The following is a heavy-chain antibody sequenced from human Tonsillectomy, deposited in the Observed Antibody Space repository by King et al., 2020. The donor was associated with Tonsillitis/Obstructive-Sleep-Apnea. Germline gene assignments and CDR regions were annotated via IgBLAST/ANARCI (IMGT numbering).Heavy chain of an antibody. Sequence: VQLVESGGGLVRPGGSLRLSCAASGFTFSDYYMSWIRQAPGKGLEWVSYISSGGSAIFYEDFMKGRFTISRDNAKNSLYGQVNSLRVEDTAVYYCARGQSYNYYYMDVWGKGTRVTVSS. V-gene: IGHV3-11*01. J-gene: IGHJ6*03. CDR2: ISSGGSAI. CDR3: ARGQSYNYYYMDV. CDR1: GFTFSDYY.